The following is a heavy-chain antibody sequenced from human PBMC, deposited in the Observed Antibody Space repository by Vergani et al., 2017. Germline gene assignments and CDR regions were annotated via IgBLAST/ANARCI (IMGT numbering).Heavy chain of an antibody. V-gene: IGHV1-18*01. Sequence: QVQLVQSGAEVKKPGSSVKVSCKASGGTFSSYGISWVRQAPGQGLEWMGWISAYNGNTNYAQKLQGRVTMTTDTSTSTAYMELRSLRSEDTAVYYCAREDSNYGYMDVWGKGTTVTVSS. CDR2: ISAYNGNT. J-gene: IGHJ6*03. CDR1: GGTFSSYG. CDR3: AREDSNYGYMDV. D-gene: IGHD3-22*01.